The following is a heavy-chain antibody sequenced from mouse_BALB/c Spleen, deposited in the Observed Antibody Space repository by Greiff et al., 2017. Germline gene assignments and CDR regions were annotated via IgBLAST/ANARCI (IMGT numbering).Heavy chain of an antibody. Sequence: EVQVVESGPELVKPGASVKISCKASGYTFTDYNMHWVKQSHGKSLEWIGYIYPYNGGTGYNQKFKSKATLTVDNSSSTAYMELRSLTSEDSAVYYCAREDGYDGFAYWGQGTLVTVSA. V-gene: IGHV1S29*02. CDR2: IYPYNGGT. J-gene: IGHJ3*01. CDR3: AREDGYDGFAY. D-gene: IGHD2-2*01. CDR1: GYTFTDYN.